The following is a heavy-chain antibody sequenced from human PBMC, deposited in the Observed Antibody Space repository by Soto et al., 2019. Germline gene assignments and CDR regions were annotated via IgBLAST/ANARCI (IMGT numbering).Heavy chain of an antibody. J-gene: IGHJ6*01. V-gene: IGHV4-31*03. CDR3: ARVGQGRRYFFGLDV. CDR1: GGSISSGGYY. Sequence: SETLSLTCPVSGGSISSGGYYWSWIRQHPGKCLEWIGYVYYSGSTYYNPSLKSRVTIAVDTSKNQFSLKLSSVTVADTAVYYCARVGQGRRYFFGLDVWGQGTRVTVSS. CDR2: VYYSGST.